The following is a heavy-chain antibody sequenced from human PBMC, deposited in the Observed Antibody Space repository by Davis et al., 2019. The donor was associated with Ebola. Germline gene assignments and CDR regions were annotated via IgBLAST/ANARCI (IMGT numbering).Heavy chain of an antibody. CDR3: AKDQDSSSWYWLVN. CDR1: GFDFSTYG. CDR2: ISYDGSNK. D-gene: IGHD6-13*01. J-gene: IGHJ5*02. Sequence: PGGSLRLSCAASGFDFSTYGMQWVRQAPGKGLEWVAVISYDGSNKYYADSVKGRFTISRDNSKNTLYLQMNSLRAEDTAVYYCAKDQDSSSWYWLVNWGQGTLVTVSS. V-gene: IGHV3-30*18.